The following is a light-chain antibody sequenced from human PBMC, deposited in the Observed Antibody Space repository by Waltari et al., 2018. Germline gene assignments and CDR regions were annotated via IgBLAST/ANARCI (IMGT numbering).Light chain of an antibody. J-gene: IGKJ4*01. CDR1: QSVKSNE. CDR2: DTS. V-gene: IGKV3-20*01. Sequence: EIVLTQSPGTLSLSPGDRATLSCRASQSVKSNELAWYQQKPGQAPRLLIYDTSTRATGIPDRFSGSGSGTDFILTISSLEAEDFVLYYCQQYGTPLTFGGGTKVEIK. CDR3: QQYGTPLT.